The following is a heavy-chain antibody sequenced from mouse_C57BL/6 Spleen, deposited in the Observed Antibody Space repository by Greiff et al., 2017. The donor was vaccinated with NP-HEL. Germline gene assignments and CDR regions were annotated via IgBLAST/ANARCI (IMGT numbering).Heavy chain of an antibody. D-gene: IGHD1-1*01. CDR1: GYTFTSYW. CDR2: IHPNSGST. V-gene: IGHV1-64*01. CDR3: ARGGGIYYGSKGTYYFDY. Sequence: QVQLQQPGAELVKPGASVKLSCKASGYTFTSYWMHWVKQRPGQGLEWIGMIHPNSGSTNYNEKFKSKATLTVDKSSSTAYMQLSSLTSEDSAVYYCARGGGIYYGSKGTYYFDYWGQGTTLTVSS. J-gene: IGHJ2*01.